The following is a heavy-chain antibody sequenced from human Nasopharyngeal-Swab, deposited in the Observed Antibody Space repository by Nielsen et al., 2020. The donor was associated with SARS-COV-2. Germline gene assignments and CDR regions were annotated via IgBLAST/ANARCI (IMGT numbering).Heavy chain of an antibody. CDR3: ASPELDSSGYYIGY. J-gene: IGHJ4*02. CDR1: GGSISSSSYY. V-gene: IGHV4-61*01. Sequence: SETLSLTCTVSGGSISSSSYYWSWIRQPPGKGLEWIGYIYYSGSTNYNPSLKSRVTISVDTSKNQFSLKLSSVTAADTAVYYCASPELDSSGYYIGYWGQGTLVTVSS. CDR2: IYYSGST. D-gene: IGHD3-22*01.